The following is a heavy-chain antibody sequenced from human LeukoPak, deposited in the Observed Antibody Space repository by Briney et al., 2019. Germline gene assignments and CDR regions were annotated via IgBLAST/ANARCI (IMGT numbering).Heavy chain of an antibody. CDR3: ARIGYYGSGSYSTYFDY. D-gene: IGHD3-10*01. CDR2: IYSGGST. Sequence: PLGSLRLSCAASGFTVSSNYMTWVRQAPGKGLEWVSVIYSGGSTYYADSVKGRFTISRDNSKNTLYLQMNSLRAEDTAVYYCARIGYYGSGSYSTYFDYWGQGTLVTVSS. V-gene: IGHV3-53*01. J-gene: IGHJ4*02. CDR1: GFTVSSNY.